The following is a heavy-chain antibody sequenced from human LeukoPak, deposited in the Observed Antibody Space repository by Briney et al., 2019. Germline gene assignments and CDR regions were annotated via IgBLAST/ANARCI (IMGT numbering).Heavy chain of an antibody. J-gene: IGHJ4*02. CDR1: GFTFISYW. V-gene: IGHV3-74*01. CDR3: AREGMADYYFDY. D-gene: IGHD5-24*01. Sequence: GGSLRLSCAASGFTFISYWMHWVRRAPGKGLVWVSRINTDESSTSYADSVKGRFTISRDNAKNTLYLQMNSLRAEDTAVYYCAREGMADYYFDYWGQGTLVTVSS. CDR2: INTDESST.